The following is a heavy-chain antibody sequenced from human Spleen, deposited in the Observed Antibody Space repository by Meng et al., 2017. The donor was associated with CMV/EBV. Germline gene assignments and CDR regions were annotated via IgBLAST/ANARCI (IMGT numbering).Heavy chain of an antibody. CDR3: ARDSYSGMDY. CDR2: VSYDGSSK. CDR1: GFTFSSYA. D-gene: IGHD1-26*01. Sequence: GESLKISCAASGFTFSSYAMHWVRQAPGKGLEWVAVVSYDGSSKYYADSVKGRFTISRDNAKNSLYLQMNSLRAEDTAVYYCARDSYSGMDYWGQGTLVTVSS. J-gene: IGHJ4*02. V-gene: IGHV3-30-3*01.